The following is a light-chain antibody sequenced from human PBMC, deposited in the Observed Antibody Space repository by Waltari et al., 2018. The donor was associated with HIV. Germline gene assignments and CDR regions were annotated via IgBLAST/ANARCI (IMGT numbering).Light chain of an antibody. Sequence: EIVLTQSPGTLSLSPGERATLSCRARQSVRNTYLAWYQQKRGQAPRLLFYAASIRATGVPDRFTGRGSGTDLTLTISRMEPEDSAVYYCQHYVSSPYTFGQGTKLEIK. CDR1: QSVRNTY. CDR3: QHYVSSPYT. V-gene: IGKV3-20*01. CDR2: AAS. J-gene: IGKJ2*01.